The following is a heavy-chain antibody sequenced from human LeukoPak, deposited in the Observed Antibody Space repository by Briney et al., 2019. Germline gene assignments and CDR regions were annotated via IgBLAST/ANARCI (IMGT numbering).Heavy chain of an antibody. V-gene: IGHV1-2*02. CDR1: GYTFTGYY. J-gene: IGHJ4*02. D-gene: IGHD5-24*01. CDR2: INPNSGGT. Sequence: AASVKVSCKASGYTFTGYYIYWVRQAPGQGLEWMGWINPNSGGTNYAQKFQGRVTMTRDTSIRAVYMELSRLRSDDTAVYYCARDGTGVYNLVQYWGQGTLVTVSS. CDR3: ARDGTGVYNLVQY.